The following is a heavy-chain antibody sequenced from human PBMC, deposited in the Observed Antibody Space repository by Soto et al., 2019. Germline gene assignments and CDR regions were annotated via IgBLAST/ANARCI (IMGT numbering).Heavy chain of an antibody. D-gene: IGHD3-3*01. CDR1: GYTFTSYD. V-gene: IGHV1-8*01. CDR3: ARIRTRITIFGVVTNDAFDI. Sequence: RASVKVSCKASGYTFTSYDINWVRQATGQGLEWMGWMNSNSGNTGYAQKFQGRVTMTRNTSISTAYMEMSSLRYEDTAVYYCARIRTRITIFGVVTNDAFDIWGQGTMVTVSS. CDR2: MNSNSGNT. J-gene: IGHJ3*02.